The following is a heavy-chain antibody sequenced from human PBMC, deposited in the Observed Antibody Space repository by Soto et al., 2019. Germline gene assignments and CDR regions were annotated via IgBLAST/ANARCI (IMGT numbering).Heavy chain of an antibody. Sequence: GGSLRLSCAASGLTFSSYAMNWVRQAPGKGLEWVSAISGSGGSTYYADSVKGRFTISRDNSKNTLYLQMNSLRAEDTAVYFCAKDRAAVTNYYFDNWGQGALVTVSS. CDR3: AKDRAAVTNYYFDN. CDR2: ISGSGGST. V-gene: IGHV3-23*01. CDR1: GLTFSSYA. J-gene: IGHJ4*02. D-gene: IGHD4-17*01.